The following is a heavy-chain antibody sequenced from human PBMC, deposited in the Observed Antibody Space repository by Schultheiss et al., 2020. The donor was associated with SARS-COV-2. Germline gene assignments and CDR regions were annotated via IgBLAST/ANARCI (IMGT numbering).Heavy chain of an antibody. CDR1: GFTFSSYA. Sequence: GGSLRLSCAASGFTFSSYAMHWVRQAPGKGLEYVSAISSNGGSTYYANSVKGRFTISRDNSKNTLYLQMGSLRAEDMAVYYCARGPCSSTSCYRNWFDPWGQGTLVTGSS. D-gene: IGHD2-2*02. CDR2: ISSNGGST. CDR3: ARGPCSSTSCYRNWFDP. J-gene: IGHJ5*02. V-gene: IGHV3-64*01.